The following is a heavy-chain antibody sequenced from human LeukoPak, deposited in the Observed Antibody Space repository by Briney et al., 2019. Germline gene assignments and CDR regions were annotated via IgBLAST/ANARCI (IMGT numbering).Heavy chain of an antibody. CDR3: ARGQIAAADNYFDY. Sequence: SGGSLRLSCAASGFTFSSHSMTWVRQAPGKGLEWVSSISSSSSYIYYADSVKGRFTISRDNARNSLYLQMNSLRAEDTAVYYCARGQIAAADNYFDYWGQGTLVTVSS. J-gene: IGHJ4*02. D-gene: IGHD6-13*01. V-gene: IGHV3-21*01. CDR2: ISSSSSYI. CDR1: GFTFSSHS.